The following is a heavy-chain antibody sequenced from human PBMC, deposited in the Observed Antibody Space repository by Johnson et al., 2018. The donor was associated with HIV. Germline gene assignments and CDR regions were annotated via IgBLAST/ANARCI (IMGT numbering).Heavy chain of an antibody. V-gene: IGHV3-66*01. J-gene: IGHJ3*02. Sequence: VQLVESGGGLVRPGGSLRLSCTASGFTVSSNYMSWVRQAPGKGLEWVSVIDTAGSTYDADSVKGRFTISRDISKNTLYLQMNSLRAEDTAIYYCARDRKVEYFDRGVVYSDAFDIWGKGPMVTVSA. CDR2: IDTAGST. CDR1: GFTVSSNY. CDR3: ARDRKVEYFDRGVVYSDAFDI. D-gene: IGHD3-22*01.